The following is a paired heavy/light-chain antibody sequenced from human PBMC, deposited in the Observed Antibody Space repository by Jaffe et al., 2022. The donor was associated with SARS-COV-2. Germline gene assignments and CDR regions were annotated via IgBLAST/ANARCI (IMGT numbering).Light chain of an antibody. CDR3: CSYAGTYNFVH. CDR2: DIT. CDR1: STDVGTTNY. J-gene: IGLJ2*01. Sequence: QSALTQPRSVSGSPGQSVSISCTGTSTDVGTTNYISWYQQHPGKAPKLIIYDITERPSGVPDRFSGSRSGNTASLTISGLQAEDETDYYCCSYAGTYNFVHFGGGTRLTVL. V-gene: IGLV2-11*01.
Heavy chain of an antibody. Sequence: EVQLAESGGGLVRPGGSLRLTCAASGFSFSGYWMHWVRQVPGKGLVWVSRVSTDGGSADYADSVKGRFTISRDNARDMVYLEMNSLGTEDTALYYCARGLYGPSVGFDYWGQGSLVTVSS. V-gene: IGHV3-74*01. D-gene: IGHD2-8*01. CDR1: GFSFSGYW. CDR2: VSTDGGSA. CDR3: ARGLYGPSVGFDY. J-gene: IGHJ4*02.